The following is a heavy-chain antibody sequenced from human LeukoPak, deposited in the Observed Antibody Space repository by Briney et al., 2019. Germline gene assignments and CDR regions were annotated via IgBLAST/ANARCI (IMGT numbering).Heavy chain of an antibody. CDR2: IYNRGST. J-gene: IGHJ5*02. CDR1: GGSFSSGDYY. D-gene: IGHD6-13*01. Sequence: SQTLSLTCTVSGGSFSSGDYYWSWIRQPPGKGLEWIGYIYNRGSTYYNPSLKSRVTISVDTSKNQFSLKLSSVTAADTAVYYCARVDFRQQLVDSWFDPWGQGTLVTVSS. V-gene: IGHV4-30-4*01. CDR3: ARVDFRQQLVDSWFDP.